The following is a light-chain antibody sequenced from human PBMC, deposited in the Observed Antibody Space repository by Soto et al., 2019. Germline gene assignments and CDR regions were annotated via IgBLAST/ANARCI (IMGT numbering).Light chain of an antibody. J-gene: IGLJ1*01. CDR3: SSYITNSTSFV. CDR1: SSDIGLYNY. CDR2: EVN. Sequence: QSVLTQPASVSGSPGQSITILCTGTSSDIGLYNYVSWYQQHPGKAPKLIIYEVNNRPSGVSNRFSGSKSGNTASLTVSGLQAEDEADYFCSSYITNSTSFVFGSGTKVTV. V-gene: IGLV2-14*01.